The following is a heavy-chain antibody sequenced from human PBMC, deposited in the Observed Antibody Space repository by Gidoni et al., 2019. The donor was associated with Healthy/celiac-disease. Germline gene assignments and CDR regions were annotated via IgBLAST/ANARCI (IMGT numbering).Heavy chain of an antibody. CDR3: ARMGGYSPLGYYYYYGMDV. Sequence: VQLVQSGAEVKKPGESLKISGKGSGYSFTSYWTGWVRQMPGKGLEWMGISYPGDSDTRYSPSFQGQVTISADKSISTAYLQWSSLKASDTAMYYCARMGGYSPLGYYYYYGMDVWGQGTTVTVSS. V-gene: IGHV5-51*03. J-gene: IGHJ6*02. D-gene: IGHD5-18*01. CDR1: GYSFTSYW. CDR2: SYPGDSDT.